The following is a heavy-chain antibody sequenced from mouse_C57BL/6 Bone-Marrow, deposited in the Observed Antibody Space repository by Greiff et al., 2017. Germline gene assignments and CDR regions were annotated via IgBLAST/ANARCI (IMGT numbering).Heavy chain of an antibody. V-gene: IGHV1-15*01. J-gene: IGHJ3*01. CDR3: TLRQLRLPFAY. CDR2: IDPETGGT. CDR1: GYTFTDYE. Sequence: QVQLQQSGAELVRPGASVTLSCKASGYTFTDYEMHWVKQTPVHGLEWIGAIDPETGGTAYNQKFKGKAILTADKSSSTAYMELRSLTSEDSAVYYCTLRQLRLPFAYWGQGTRVTVSA. D-gene: IGHD3-2*02.